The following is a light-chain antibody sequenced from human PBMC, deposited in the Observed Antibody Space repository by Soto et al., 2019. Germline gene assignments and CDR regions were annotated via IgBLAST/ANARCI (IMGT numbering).Light chain of an antibody. J-gene: IGKJ1*01. CDR2: AAS. V-gene: IGKV1-17*01. CDR3: LQHNSEPWT. Sequence: DIQMTQSPSSLSASVGDRVTITCRASQGIRNELGWYQQKPGKAPKRLIYAASSLQSGVPSRFSGSGSGTEFTLTISSLQPEDFATYYCLQHNSEPWTFGQGTKVEIK. CDR1: QGIRNE.